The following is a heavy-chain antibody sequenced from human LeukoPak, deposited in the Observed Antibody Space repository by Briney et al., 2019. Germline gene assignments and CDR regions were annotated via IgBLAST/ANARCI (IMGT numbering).Heavy chain of an antibody. CDR3: TTSWERRYDY. Sequence: GESLRLSCAASGFTFNHAWMNWVRQAPGKGLEWVGRIKSKTDDETTDYAAPVKGRFTISRDDSKNTLYLQMNSLKTEDTAVYYCTTSWERRYDYWGQGTLVTVSS. J-gene: IGHJ4*02. V-gene: IGHV3-15*01. CDR1: GFTFNHAW. CDR2: IKSKTDDETT. D-gene: IGHD1-26*01.